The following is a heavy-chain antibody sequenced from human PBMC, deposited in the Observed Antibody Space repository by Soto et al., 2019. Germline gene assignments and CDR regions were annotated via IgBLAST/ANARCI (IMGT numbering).Heavy chain of an antibody. V-gene: IGHV4-61*01. J-gene: IGHJ3*02. D-gene: IGHD4-17*01. CDR2: IYYSGST. CDR1: GGSVSSGSYY. CDR3: ARDLAETTVSI. Sequence: QVQLQESGPGLVKPSETLSLTCTVSGGSVSSGSYYWSWIRQPPGKGLEWIGYIYYSGSTNYNPSLRRRLTISVDTSKNQFSLKLSSVTAADTAVYYCARDLAETTVSIWGQGTMVTVSS.